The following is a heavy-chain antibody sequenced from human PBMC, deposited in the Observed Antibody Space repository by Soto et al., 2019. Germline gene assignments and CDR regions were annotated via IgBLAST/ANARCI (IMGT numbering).Heavy chain of an antibody. CDR2: INPNSGGT. Sequence: ASVKVSCKASGYTFTGYYMHWVRQAPGQGLEWMGWINPNSGGTNYAQKFQGWVTMTRDTSISTAYMELSRLRSDDTAVYYCARAKGAVPQLGIFAFDIWGQGTMVTVSS. J-gene: IGHJ3*02. CDR1: GYTFTGYY. D-gene: IGHD7-27*01. V-gene: IGHV1-2*04. CDR3: ARAKGAVPQLGIFAFDI.